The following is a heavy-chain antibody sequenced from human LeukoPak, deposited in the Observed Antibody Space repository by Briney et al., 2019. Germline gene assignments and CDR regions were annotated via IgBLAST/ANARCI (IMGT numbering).Heavy chain of an antibody. Sequence: ASVKVSCKASGYTFTSYSMHWVRQAPGQGLEWMGIINPSDGSTSYAQKFQGRVTMTRDTSTSTVYMELSSLRSEDTAVYYCARVFCSRTSCYVYYGMDVWGQGTTVTVSS. D-gene: IGHD2-2*01. CDR2: INPSDGST. CDR3: ARVFCSRTSCYVYYGMDV. CDR1: GYTFTSYS. V-gene: IGHV1-46*01. J-gene: IGHJ6*02.